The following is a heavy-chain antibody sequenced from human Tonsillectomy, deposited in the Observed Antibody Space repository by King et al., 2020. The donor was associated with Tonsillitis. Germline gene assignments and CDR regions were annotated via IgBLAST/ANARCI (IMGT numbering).Heavy chain of an antibody. D-gene: IGHD2-2*01. V-gene: IGHV3-13*01. CDR2: IGTAGDT. CDR1: GFTFSSYD. CDR3: ARGFPAGFDP. J-gene: IGHJ5*02. Sequence: HLVESGGDFVQPGGSLRLSCAASGFTFSSYDMHWVRQATGKGLEWVSTIGTAGDTYYPGSVKGRFTISRENAKNSLYLQMNSLRVGDTAVYYCARGFPAGFDPWGQGTLVTVSS.